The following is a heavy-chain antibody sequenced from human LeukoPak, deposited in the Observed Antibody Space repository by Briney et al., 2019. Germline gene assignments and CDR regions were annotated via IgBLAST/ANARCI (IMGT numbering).Heavy chain of an antibody. Sequence: GGSLRLSCAASGFNVSSNYISWIRQAPGKGLEWVSSISGSGGSTQYADSVQGRFAISRDNSKNTLYLQMNSLRVEDTAVYFCARDPNGDYIGTFDMWGRGTMVGVSS. V-gene: IGHV3-23*01. D-gene: IGHD4-17*01. J-gene: IGHJ3*02. CDR1: GFNVSSNY. CDR3: ARDPNGDYIGTFDM. CDR2: ISGSGGST.